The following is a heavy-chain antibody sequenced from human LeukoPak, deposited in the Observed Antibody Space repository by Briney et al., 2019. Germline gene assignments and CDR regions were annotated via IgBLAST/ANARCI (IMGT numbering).Heavy chain of an antibody. Sequence: ASVKVSCKASGGTFSSYAISWVRQAPGQGLEWMGGIIPIFGTANYAQKFQGRVTMTRDTSTSTVYMGLSSLRSEDMAVYYCARGSAAAAGRLGGRSWFDPWGQGTLVTVSS. CDR2: IIPIFGTA. CDR3: ARGSAAAAGRLGGRSWFDP. V-gene: IGHV1-69*05. CDR1: GGTFSSYA. D-gene: IGHD6-13*01. J-gene: IGHJ5*02.